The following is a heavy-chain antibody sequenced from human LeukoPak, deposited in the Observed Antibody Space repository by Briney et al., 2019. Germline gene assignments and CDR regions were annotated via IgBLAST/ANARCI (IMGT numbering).Heavy chain of an antibody. D-gene: IGHD6-19*01. CDR3: ARDATVAVAGEVYYYYGMDV. CDR1: GFTVSSNY. J-gene: IGHJ6*02. CDR2: IYSGGST. V-gene: IGHV3-53*01. Sequence: GGPLRLSCAASGFTVSSNYMSWVRQAPGKGLEWVSVIYSGGSTYYADSVKGRFTISRDNSKNTLYLQMNSLRAEDTAVYYCARDATVAVAGEVYYYYGMDVWGQGTTVTVSS.